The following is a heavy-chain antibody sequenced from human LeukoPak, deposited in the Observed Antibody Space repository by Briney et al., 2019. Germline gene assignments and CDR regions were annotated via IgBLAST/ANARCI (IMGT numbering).Heavy chain of an antibody. CDR2: IYSGGST. V-gene: IGHV3-53*04. Sequence: GGSLRLSCAASGFTFSSYWMHWVRQAPGKGLEWVSVIYSGGSTYYADSVKGRFTISRHNSKNTLYLQMNSLRAEDTAVYCCAREFLRDGYNWHYFDYWGQGTLVTVSS. CDR3: AREFLRDGYNWHYFDY. CDR1: GFTFSSYW. D-gene: IGHD5-24*01. J-gene: IGHJ4*02.